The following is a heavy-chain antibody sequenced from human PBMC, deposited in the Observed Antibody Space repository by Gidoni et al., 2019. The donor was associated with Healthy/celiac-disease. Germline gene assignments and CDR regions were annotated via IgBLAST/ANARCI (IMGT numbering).Heavy chain of an antibody. CDR3: ARWYSSGWAAGGAFDI. V-gene: IGHV1-69*01. CDR1: GGTFSSYA. D-gene: IGHD6-19*01. Sequence: QVQLVQSGAEVKKPGSSVKVSCKASGGTFSSYAISWVRQAPGQGLEWMGGIIPSFGTANYAQKFQGRVTITADESTSTAYMELSSLRSEDTAVYYCARWYSSGWAAGGAFDIWGQGTMVTVSS. J-gene: IGHJ3*02. CDR2: IIPSFGTA.